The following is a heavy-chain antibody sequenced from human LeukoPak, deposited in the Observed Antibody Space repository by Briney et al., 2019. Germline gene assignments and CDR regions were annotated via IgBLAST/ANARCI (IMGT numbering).Heavy chain of an antibody. CDR2: IKLDGSEK. D-gene: IGHD6-6*01. CDR3: ARDSSSNWFDS. Sequence: GGSLRLSCAASGFTFSSYWMSWVRQAPGKGLEWVANIKLDGSEKYYVDSVKGRFTISRDNAKNSLYVQMNSLRAEDTAVYYCARDSSSNWFDSWGQGTLVTVSS. J-gene: IGHJ5*01. CDR1: GFTFSSYW. V-gene: IGHV3-7*01.